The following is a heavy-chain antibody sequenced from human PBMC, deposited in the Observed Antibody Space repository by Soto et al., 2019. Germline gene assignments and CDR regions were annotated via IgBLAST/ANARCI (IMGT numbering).Heavy chain of an antibody. CDR2: INHSGST. V-gene: IGHV4-34*01. Sequence: SETLSLTCAVYGGSFSGYYWSWIRQPPGKGLEWIGEINHSGSTNYNPSLKSRVTISVDTSKNQFSLKLSSVTAADTAVYYCARKGLRFLEWDNYYYYMDVWGKGTTVTVSS. D-gene: IGHD3-3*01. CDR3: ARKGLRFLEWDNYYYYMDV. CDR1: GGSFSGYY. J-gene: IGHJ6*03.